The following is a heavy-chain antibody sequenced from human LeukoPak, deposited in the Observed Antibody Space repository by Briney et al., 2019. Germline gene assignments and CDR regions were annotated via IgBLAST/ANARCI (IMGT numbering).Heavy chain of an antibody. CDR2: ISYDGSNK. CDR1: GFTFSSYG. J-gene: IGHJ4*02. Sequence: GGSLRLSCAASGFTFSSYGMHWVRQAPGKGLEWVAVISYDGSNKYYADSVEGRFTISRDNSKNTLYLQMNSLRAEDTAVYYCAKGSAPLWFGDYYFDYWGQGTLVTVSS. D-gene: IGHD3-10*01. CDR3: AKGSAPLWFGDYYFDY. V-gene: IGHV3-30*18.